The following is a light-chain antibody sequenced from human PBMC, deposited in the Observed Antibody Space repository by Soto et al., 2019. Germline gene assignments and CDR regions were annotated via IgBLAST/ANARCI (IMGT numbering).Light chain of an antibody. CDR2: DAS. Sequence: DIQMTQSPSTLSASEGDRVTITCRASQSISSWLAWYQQKPGKAPKLLIYDASSLESGVPSRFSGSGSGTEFTLTISSLQPDDFATYYCQQYNSYSTFGQGPKVDIK. CDR1: QSISSW. CDR3: QQYNSYST. J-gene: IGKJ1*01. V-gene: IGKV1-5*01.